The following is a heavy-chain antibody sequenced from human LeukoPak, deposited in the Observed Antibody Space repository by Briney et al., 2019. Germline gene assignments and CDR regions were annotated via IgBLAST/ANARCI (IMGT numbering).Heavy chain of an antibody. Sequence: GGSLRLSCAASGFTFSSYAMHWVRQAPGKGLEWVAVISYDGSNKYYADSVKGRFTISRDNSKNTLYLQMNSLRAEDTAMYYCAISFGVVNPIDYWGQGTLVTVSS. J-gene: IGHJ4*02. CDR3: AISFGVVNPIDY. V-gene: IGHV3-30-3*01. CDR2: ISYDGSNK. CDR1: GFTFSSYA. D-gene: IGHD3-3*01.